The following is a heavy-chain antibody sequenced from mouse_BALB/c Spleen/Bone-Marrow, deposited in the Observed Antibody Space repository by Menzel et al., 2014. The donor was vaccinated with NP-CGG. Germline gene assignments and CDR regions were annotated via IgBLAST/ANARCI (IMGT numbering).Heavy chain of an antibody. CDR1: GFSLTSYG. Sequence: QVQLKDSGPGLVAHSQSLSITCTVSGFSLTSYGVHWVRQPPGKGLEWLGVIWAGGSTNYNPALMSRLSIDKDNSKSQVFLKMNSLQTDDTAMYYCASYGGGAMDCWGQGTSVTVSS. CDR2: IWAGGST. D-gene: IGHD1-1*02. V-gene: IGHV2-9*02. J-gene: IGHJ4*01. CDR3: ASYGGGAMDC.